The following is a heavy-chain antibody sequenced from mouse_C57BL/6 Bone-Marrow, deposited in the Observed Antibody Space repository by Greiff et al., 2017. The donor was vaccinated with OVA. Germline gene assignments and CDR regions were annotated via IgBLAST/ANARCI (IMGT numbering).Heavy chain of an antibody. CDR2: IDPENGDT. J-gene: IGHJ2*01. D-gene: IGHD2-2*01. CDR1: GFNIKDDY. CDR3: TGNGYGGNYYFDY. Sequence: EVQLVESGAELVRPGASVKLSCTASGFNIKDDYMHWVKQRPEQGLEWIGWIDPENGDTEYASKFQGKATITADTSSNTAYLQLSSLTSEDTAVYYCTGNGYGGNYYFDYWGQGTTLTVSS. V-gene: IGHV14-4*01.